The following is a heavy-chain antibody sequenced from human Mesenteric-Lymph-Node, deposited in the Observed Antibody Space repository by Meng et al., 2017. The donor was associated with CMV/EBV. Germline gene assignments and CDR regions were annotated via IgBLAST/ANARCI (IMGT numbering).Heavy chain of an antibody. CDR3: ARTAYYDFWSGYYKVGFWDY. CDR2: IYYSGST. CDR1: GGSISRSTYY. Sequence: SETLSLTCTVSGGSISRSTYYWGWIRQPPGKGLEWIGIIYYSGSTHYNPSLKSRVTISVDTSKNQFSLKLSSVTAADTAVYYCARTAYYDFWSGYYKVGFWDYWGQGTLVTVSS. D-gene: IGHD3-3*01. J-gene: IGHJ4*02. V-gene: IGHV4-39*07.